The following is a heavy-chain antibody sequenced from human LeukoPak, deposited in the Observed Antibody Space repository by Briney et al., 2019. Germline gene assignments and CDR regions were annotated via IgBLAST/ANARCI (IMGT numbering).Heavy chain of an antibody. V-gene: IGHV3-21*01. CDR1: GFTFSSYG. D-gene: IGHD1-26*01. Sequence: GGSLRLSCAASGFTFSSYGMHWVRQAPGKGLEWISSISSSSIYIYYADSVKGRFTISRDNAKNSLYLQMNSLRAEDTAVYYCARFPPKDVVGATLGDYWGQGTLVTVSS. J-gene: IGHJ4*02. CDR2: ISSSSIYI. CDR3: ARFPPKDVVGATLGDY.